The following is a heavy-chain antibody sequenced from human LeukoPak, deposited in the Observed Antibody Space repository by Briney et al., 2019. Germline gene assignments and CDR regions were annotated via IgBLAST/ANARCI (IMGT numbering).Heavy chain of an antibody. V-gene: IGHV3-23*01. J-gene: IGHJ4*02. CDR3: AKRGFYYYETSGYYNAY. Sequence: GGSLRLSCAASGFTFSSYAMSWARQAPGKGLEWVSAISGSGSSTYSADSVKGRFTISRDNSKNMVYLQMNSLRAEDTAVYYCAKRGFYYYETSGYYNAYWGQGTLVTVSS. CDR2: ISGSGSST. CDR1: GFTFSSYA. D-gene: IGHD3-22*01.